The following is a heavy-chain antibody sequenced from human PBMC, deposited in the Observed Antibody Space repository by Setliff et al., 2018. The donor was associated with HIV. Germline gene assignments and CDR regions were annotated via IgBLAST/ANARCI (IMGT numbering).Heavy chain of an antibody. CDR2: VYYTGTA. J-gene: IGHJ1*01. D-gene: IGHD1-1*01. CDR3: ARGESTTWDLAEYFQH. CDR1: GVPVSSGGYY. V-gene: IGHV4-31*02. Sequence: PSETLSLTCSVSGVPVSSGGYYWSWIRQHPGKGLEWIGYVYYTGTAYFNPSLKSRITISVDTSKNQFSLKLGFVTAADTAVYYCARGESTTWDLAEYFQHWGHGTLVTVSS.